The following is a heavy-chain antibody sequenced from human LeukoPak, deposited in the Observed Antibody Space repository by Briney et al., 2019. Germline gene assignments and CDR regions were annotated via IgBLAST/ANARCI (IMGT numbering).Heavy chain of an antibody. J-gene: IGHJ6*02. D-gene: IGHD4-17*01. Sequence: GGSLRLSCAASGFTFSSYSMNWVRQAPGKGLEWVSSISSSNSYIYYADSVKGRFTISRDNAKNSLYLQMNSLRAEDTAVYYCARDRGEAYGEDYYYYGMDVWGQGTTVTVSS. CDR1: GFTFSSYS. V-gene: IGHV3-21*01. CDR2: ISSSNSYI. CDR3: ARDRGEAYGEDYYYYGMDV.